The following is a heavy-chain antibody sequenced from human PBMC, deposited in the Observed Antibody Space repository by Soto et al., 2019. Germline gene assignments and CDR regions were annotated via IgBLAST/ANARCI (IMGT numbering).Heavy chain of an antibody. CDR1: GYTFISYG. V-gene: IGHV1-18*01. CDR3: ARDFRAGIYYGSGSSIDY. CDR2: ISAYNGNT. D-gene: IGHD3-10*01. Sequence: QVQLVQSGAEVKKPGASVKVSCKASGYTFISYGISWVRQAPGQGLEWMGWISAYNGNTNYAQMLQGRVTMTTDTSTSTAYMELRSLRSDDTAVYYCARDFRAGIYYGSGSSIDYWGQGTLVTVSS. J-gene: IGHJ4*02.